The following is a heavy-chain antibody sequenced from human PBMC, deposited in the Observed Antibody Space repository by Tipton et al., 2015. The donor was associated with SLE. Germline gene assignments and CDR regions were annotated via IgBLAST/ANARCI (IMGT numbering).Heavy chain of an antibody. CDR1: GFTFCSYA. Sequence: SLRLSCAASGFTFCSYAISWVRQAPGEGLVWGSAISGSGGSTYYADSVKGRFTISRDNSKNTLYLQMNSLRAEDTAVYYCAKDRSGSSWYDAFDIWGQGTMVTVSS. CDR2: ISGSGGST. J-gene: IGHJ3*02. CDR3: AKDRSGSSWYDAFDI. V-gene: IGHV3-23*01. D-gene: IGHD6-13*01.